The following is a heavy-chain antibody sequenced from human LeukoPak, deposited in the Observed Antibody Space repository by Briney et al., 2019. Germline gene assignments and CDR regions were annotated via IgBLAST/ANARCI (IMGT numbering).Heavy chain of an antibody. V-gene: IGHV1-2*02. D-gene: IGHD3-22*01. CDR3: ARAGHNSNSGGYDF. Sequence: GASVKVSCKPSGYTFIDHYLHWVRQAPGQGLESLGWIDPDTGDTNYPQKFQGRVTVSRDTSSSTAYMELNRLRPDDTAVYYCARAGHNSNSGGYDFWGLGTLVTVSS. CDR2: IDPDTGDT. J-gene: IGHJ4*02. CDR1: GYTFIDHY.